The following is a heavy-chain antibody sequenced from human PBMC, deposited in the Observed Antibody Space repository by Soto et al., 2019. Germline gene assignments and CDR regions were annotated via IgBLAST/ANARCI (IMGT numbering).Heavy chain of an antibody. D-gene: IGHD2-21*01. CDR1: GFSFDNAW. V-gene: IGHV3-15*07. CDR2: IQSKTYGEAT. J-gene: IGHJ4*02. Sequence: EVQLVESGGGLLKPGESVRLSCAASGFSFDNAWMNWVRQAPGKGLEWVGRIQSKTYGEATDYAAPVKGRFTISRDDSKNTLYLHMNSLKAVHSAVYYCSSVLIVVVATSSLAGYWGQGTLVTVAS. CDR3: SSVLIVVVATSSLAGY.